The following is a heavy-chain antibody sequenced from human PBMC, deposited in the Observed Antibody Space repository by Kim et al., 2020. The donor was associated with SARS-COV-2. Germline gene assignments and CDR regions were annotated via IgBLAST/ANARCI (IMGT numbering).Heavy chain of an antibody. D-gene: IGHD5-12*01. Sequence: TGKPASSKGRFNIARNDSKSIAYLQMNSLKTEDTAGYYCTRGDGYVPFDYWGQGTLVTVSS. CDR2: T. J-gene: IGHJ4*02. V-gene: IGHV3-49*02. CDR3: TRGDGYVPFDY.